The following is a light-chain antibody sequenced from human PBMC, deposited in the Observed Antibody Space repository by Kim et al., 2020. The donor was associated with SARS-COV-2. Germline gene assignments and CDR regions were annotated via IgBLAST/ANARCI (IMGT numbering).Light chain of an antibody. V-gene: IGLV2-14*03. CDR3: SSYTSSSTLLYV. CDR1: SSDVGGYNY. Sequence: VTIACTKNSSDVGGYNYVSWYQHHPGKAPKRMIYDVSNRPSGVSKRFSGSKSGNTASMTISGLQAEDDAGYYCSSYTSSSTLLYVFGTGTKLTVL. J-gene: IGLJ1*01. CDR2: DVS.